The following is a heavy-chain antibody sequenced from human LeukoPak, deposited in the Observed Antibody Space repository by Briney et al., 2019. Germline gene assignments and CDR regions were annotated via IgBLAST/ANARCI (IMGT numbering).Heavy chain of an antibody. CDR2: ISGDGGST. Sequence: GGSLRLSCAASGFTFDDYAMHWVRQAPGKGLEWVSLISGDGGSTYYGDSVKGRFTISRDNSKNSLYLQINSLGTEDTAWYYCAKDSSGYYYVFQHWGQGTLVTVSS. J-gene: IGHJ1*01. CDR1: GFTFDDYA. CDR3: AKDSSGYYYVFQH. D-gene: IGHD3-22*01. V-gene: IGHV3-43*02.